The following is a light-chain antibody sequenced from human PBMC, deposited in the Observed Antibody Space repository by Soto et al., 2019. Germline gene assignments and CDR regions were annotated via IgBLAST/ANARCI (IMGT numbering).Light chain of an antibody. CDR3: QQYNDNWT. V-gene: IGKV1-5*03. CDR1: QSISSW. Sequence: DIQMTQSPSTLSASVGDRVTITCRACQSISSWLAWYQQKPGTAPKLLIYKASTLQSGVPSRFSGSGSGTEFTLTISSLQPDDSATYYCQQYNDNWTFGQGTKVEIK. J-gene: IGKJ1*01. CDR2: KAS.